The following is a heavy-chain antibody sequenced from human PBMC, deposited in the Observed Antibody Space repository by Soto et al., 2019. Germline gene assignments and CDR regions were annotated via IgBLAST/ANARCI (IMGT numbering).Heavy chain of an antibody. J-gene: IGHJ5*02. CDR3: ARVTLKAGNWFDP. CDR1: GYTFTDYF. D-gene: IGHD3-22*01. V-gene: IGHV1-2*02. Sequence: GASVKVSCKASGYTFTDYFIPWVRPAPGQGFEWMVCLNPKSSGTNYAQKFQGRVTMTRDTSNSTPYMELRGLTSDDTAVYYCARVTLKAGNWFDPWGQGTLVTVSS. CDR2: LNPKSSGT.